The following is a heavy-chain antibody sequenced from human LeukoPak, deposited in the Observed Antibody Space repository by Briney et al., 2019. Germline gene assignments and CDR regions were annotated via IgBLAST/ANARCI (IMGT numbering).Heavy chain of an antibody. J-gene: IGHJ4*02. CDR1: GFTVTDTY. CDR3: ASHAASGSYFFDS. CDR2: IYRGGDT. V-gene: IGHV3-53*01. D-gene: IGHD1-26*01. Sequence: PGGSLRLSCAASGFTVTDTYVSWVRQAPGKGLQWVSVIYRGGDTHYVDSVMGRFTISRDSSKNMVYLQLNSLRAEDTAAYYCASHAASGSYFFDSWGQGTLVTVSS.